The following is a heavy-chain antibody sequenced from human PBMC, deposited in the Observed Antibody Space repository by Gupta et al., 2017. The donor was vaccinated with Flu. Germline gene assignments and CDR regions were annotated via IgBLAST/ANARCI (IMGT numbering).Heavy chain of an antibody. Sequence: QVQLQQSGPGLVKPSQTISLTCAISGDSVSSNSAAWNWIRHSPSRGLEWLGRKYYRSKWYNDYAVSVKSRITINPDTSKNQFSLQLNSVTPEDTAVYYCARVMNDYGGAIDYWGQGTLVTVSS. J-gene: IGHJ4*02. CDR2: KYYRSKWYN. V-gene: IGHV6-1*01. CDR3: ARVMNDYGGAIDY. D-gene: IGHD4-17*01. CDR1: GDSVSSNSAA.